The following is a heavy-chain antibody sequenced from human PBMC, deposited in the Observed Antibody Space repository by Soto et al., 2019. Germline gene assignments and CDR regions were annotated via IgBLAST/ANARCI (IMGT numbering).Heavy chain of an antibody. CDR1: GGSISRGGYY. CDR3: AREGDRSTNSCQSDAFDI. J-gene: IGHJ3*02. D-gene: IGHD2-2*01. CDR2: IHYSGST. V-gene: IGHV4-31*03. Sequence: QVQLQESGPGLVKPSQNLSLTCTVSGGSISRGGYYWSWIRQHPGKGLEWIGYIHYSGSTYYNPSLKSRVTISVDTSKNQFSLKLSSVTAADTAVYYCAREGDRSTNSCQSDAFDIWGQGTMVTVSS.